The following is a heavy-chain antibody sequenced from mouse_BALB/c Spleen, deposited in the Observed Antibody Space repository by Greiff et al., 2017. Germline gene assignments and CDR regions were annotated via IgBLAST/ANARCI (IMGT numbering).Heavy chain of an antibody. V-gene: IGHV5-4*02. J-gene: IGHJ4*01. CDR1: GFAFSSYD. Sequence: DVMLVESGGGLVKPGGSLKLSCAASGFAFSSYDMYWVRQTPEKRLEWVATISDGGSYTYYPDSVKGRFTISRDNAKNNLYLQMSSLKSEDTAMYYCARDNPMDYWGQGTSVTVSS. CDR2: ISDGGSYT. CDR3: ARDNPMDY.